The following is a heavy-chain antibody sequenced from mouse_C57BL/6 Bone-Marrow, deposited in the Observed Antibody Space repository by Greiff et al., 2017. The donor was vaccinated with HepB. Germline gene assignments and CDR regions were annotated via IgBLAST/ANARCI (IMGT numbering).Heavy chain of an antibody. D-gene: IGHD3-2*02. Sequence: VQLQESGPGLVQPSQSLSITCTASGFSLTSYGVHWVRQPPGKGLEWLGVIWSGGSTDYNAAFISRLSIDKDNSKSQVFFKKNSLQADDTAICSCAKRGAQATDAMDYWGQGTSVTVSS. CDR2: IWSGGST. CDR3: AKRGAQATDAMDY. CDR1: GFSLTSYG. V-gene: IGHV2-4*01. J-gene: IGHJ4*01.